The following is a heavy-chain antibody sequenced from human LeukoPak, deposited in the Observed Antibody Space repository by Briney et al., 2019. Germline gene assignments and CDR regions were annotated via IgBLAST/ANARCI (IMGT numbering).Heavy chain of an antibody. CDR3: VPHYFDSSGFYYGY. CDR1: GFSLSSYW. Sequence: GGSLRLSCVASGFSLSSYWMSWARQAPGKGLEWVANIKQDGSEKDYVDSVKGRFTISRDNAKNSLYLQMNSLRGEDTAVYYCVPHYFDSSGFYYGYGGQGTLVTVSS. D-gene: IGHD3-22*01. CDR2: IKQDGSEK. J-gene: IGHJ4*02. V-gene: IGHV3-7*01.